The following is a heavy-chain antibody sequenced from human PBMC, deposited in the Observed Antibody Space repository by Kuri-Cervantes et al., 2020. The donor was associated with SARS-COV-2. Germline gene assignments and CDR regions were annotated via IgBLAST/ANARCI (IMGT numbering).Heavy chain of an antibody. D-gene: IGHD2-15*01. CDR1: GYSLTSYW. Sequence: GGSLRLSCKGSGYSLTSYWISWVRQMPGKGLEWMGRIDPSDSYTNYSPSFQGHVTVSADKSISTAYLQWSSLKASDTAMYYCARLPPNCSGGSCYDGYYYYGMDVWGQGTTVTVSS. CDR2: IDPSDSYT. CDR3: ARLPPNCSGGSCYDGYYYYGMDV. V-gene: IGHV5-10-1*01. J-gene: IGHJ6*02.